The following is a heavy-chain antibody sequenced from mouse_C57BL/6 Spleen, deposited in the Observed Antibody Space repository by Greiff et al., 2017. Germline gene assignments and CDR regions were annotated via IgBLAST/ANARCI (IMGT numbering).Heavy chain of an antibody. CDR3: ARWLLKDYFDY. D-gene: IGHD2-3*01. J-gene: IGHJ2*01. Sequence: VQLQQPGAELVKPGASVKLSCKASGYTFTSYWMHWVKQRPGQGLEWIGMIHPNSGSTNYNEKFKSKATLTVDKSSSTPYMQLSSLTSEDSAVYYCARWLLKDYFDYWGQGTTLTVSS. CDR2: IHPNSGST. V-gene: IGHV1-64*01. CDR1: GYTFTSYW.